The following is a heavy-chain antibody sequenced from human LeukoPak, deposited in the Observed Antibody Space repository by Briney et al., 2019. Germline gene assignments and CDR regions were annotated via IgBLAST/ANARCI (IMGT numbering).Heavy chain of an antibody. Sequence: GASVKVSCKASGNTFIGYWIHWVRQAPGQGLEWMGAINPRGDAIIGAQKFQGRVTTTRDTSTSTVYIELSSLRSEDTAVYYCAREGQQLKHFDYWGQGTLVTVSS. D-gene: IGHD1-1*01. CDR3: AREGQQLKHFDY. V-gene: IGHV1-46*01. CDR1: GNTFIGYW. J-gene: IGHJ4*02. CDR2: INPRGDAI.